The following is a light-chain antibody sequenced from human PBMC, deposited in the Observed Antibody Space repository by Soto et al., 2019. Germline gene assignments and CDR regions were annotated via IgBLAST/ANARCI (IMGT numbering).Light chain of an antibody. Sequence: QSALTQPASVSGSPGQSITISCTGTSSDIGAYNYVSWYQQYPGKAPKLMIYDVTNRPSGVSNRFFGSKSGSTASLTISGLQAEDEADYYCNSYTGSSTPYVFGTGTKVTVL. V-gene: IGLV2-14*01. CDR1: SSDIGAYNY. CDR2: DVT. CDR3: NSYTGSSTPYV. J-gene: IGLJ1*01.